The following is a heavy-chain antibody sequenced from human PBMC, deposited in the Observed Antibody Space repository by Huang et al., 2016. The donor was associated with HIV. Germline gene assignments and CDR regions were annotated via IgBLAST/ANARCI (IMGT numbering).Heavy chain of an antibody. J-gene: IGHJ5*02. V-gene: IGHV1-46*03. CDR1: GFTFTKYY. Sequence: QVQLVQSGAEVRKPGASVKVSCKASGFTFTKYYIHWVRQAPGQGLEWMGRIDPGGGDTTYAQKFQDRVTMTRDTSTTTVYMELSSLKSDDTAVYFCSRGGSTGYQLLWSFDPWGQGTLVTVSS. D-gene: IGHD2-2*01. CDR2: IDPGGGDT. CDR3: SRGGSTGYQLLWSFDP.